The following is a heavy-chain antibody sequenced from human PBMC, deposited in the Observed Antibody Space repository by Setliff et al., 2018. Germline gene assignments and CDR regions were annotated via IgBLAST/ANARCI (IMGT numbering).Heavy chain of an antibody. CDR2: INPDGSEK. V-gene: IGHV3-7*01. J-gene: IGHJ4*02. CDR3: FGAGTCSY. D-gene: IGHD3-10*01. CDR1: GFTYNNDW. Sequence: PEGSLRLSCGASGFTYNNDWVSWVRQAPGKGLEWLASINPDGSEKYYVDSVKGRFTISRDNAKNSLSLQMNSLRTEDTAVYYCFGAGTCSYWGQGTQVTVSS.